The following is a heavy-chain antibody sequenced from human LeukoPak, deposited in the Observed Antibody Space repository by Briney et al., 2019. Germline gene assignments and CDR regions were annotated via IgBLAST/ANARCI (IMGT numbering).Heavy chain of an antibody. J-gene: IGHJ4*02. CDR3: VRLRYTYGKNFDC. CDR1: GFTFKGYW. V-gene: IGHV3-7*01. CDR2: IQQDGSEK. Sequence: PGGSLRLSCAASGFTFKGYWMSWVRQAPGKGLEWVANIQQDGSEKKYVDSVKGRFTISRDSAKNSLYLQMDSLRAEDTAVYYCVRLRYTYGKNFDCWGQGTLVTVSS. D-gene: IGHD5-18*01.